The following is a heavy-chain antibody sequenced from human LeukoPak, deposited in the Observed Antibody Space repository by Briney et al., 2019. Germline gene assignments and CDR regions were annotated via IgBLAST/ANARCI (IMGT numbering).Heavy chain of an antibody. CDR1: GGSISSGSYY. CDR3: ARPNHPGSGAFDI. V-gene: IGHV4-61*02. CDR2: IYTSGST. D-gene: IGHD3-3*01. J-gene: IGHJ3*02. Sequence: SQTLSLTCTVSGGSISSGSYYWSWIRQPAGKGLEWIGRIYTSGSTNYNPSLKSRVTISVDTSKNQFSLKLSSVTAADTAVYYCARPNHPGSGAFDIWGQGTMVTVSS.